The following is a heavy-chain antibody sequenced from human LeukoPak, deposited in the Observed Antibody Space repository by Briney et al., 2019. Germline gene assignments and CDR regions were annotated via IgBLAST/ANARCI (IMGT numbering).Heavy chain of an antibody. V-gene: IGHV3-74*01. J-gene: IGHJ3*02. D-gene: IGHD3-22*01. CDR3: ASIPTDSWAFDI. CDR2: IKGDGSST. Sequence: PGGSLRLSCAASGFTFSNYWMHWVRQTPGEGLVCVSLIKGDGSSTTYADSVKGRFTISRDNSKNTLYLQMNSLRAEDTAVYYCASIPTDSWAFDIWGQGTMVTVSS. CDR1: GFTFSNYW.